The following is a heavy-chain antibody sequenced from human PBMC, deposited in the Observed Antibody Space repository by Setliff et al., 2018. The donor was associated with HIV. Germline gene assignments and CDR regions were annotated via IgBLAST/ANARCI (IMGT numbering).Heavy chain of an antibody. Sequence: PSETLSLTCTVSNGSISSGTFYWSWIRQPAGKGLEWIGRINTSGSTNYNPSLKSRVTISVDKSQNQFSLKLSSVTAADTAVYYCARDFKRYNSPCRFDPWGQGTLVTVSS. CDR3: ARDFKRYNSPCRFDP. CDR1: NGSISSGTFY. V-gene: IGHV4-61*02. J-gene: IGHJ5*02. D-gene: IGHD6-13*01. CDR2: INTSGST.